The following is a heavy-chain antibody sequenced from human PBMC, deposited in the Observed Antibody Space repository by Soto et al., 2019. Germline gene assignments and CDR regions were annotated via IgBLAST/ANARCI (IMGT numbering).Heavy chain of an antibody. Sequence: GESLKISCEGSGYTFSTSWLAWVRQMPGKGLEWMGIIYPDDSDTRYSPSFQGQVTFSADKSIRTAYLQWHSLKASETAMYYFATQRGKRLTRQGRYRMDVWGQGTTVTVSS. J-gene: IGHJ6*02. D-gene: IGHD2-21*01. V-gene: IGHV5-51*01. CDR1: GYTFSTSW. CDR2: IYPDDSDT. CDR3: ATQRGKRLTRQGRYRMDV.